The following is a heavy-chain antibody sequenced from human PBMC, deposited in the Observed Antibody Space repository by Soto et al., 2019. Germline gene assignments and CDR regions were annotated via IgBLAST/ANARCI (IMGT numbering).Heavy chain of an antibody. V-gene: IGHV4-61*01. Sequence: QVQLQESGPGLVKPSETLSLTCTVSGGSVSSESHYWSWIRQTPGKGLEWIGYIYYTGSTNYNPSLKGRVTMSVDTSRDQVSLRMRSVTRAATAVYYCAREQYDFRSGYYYYAMEVWGQGTKVTVSS. CDR1: GGSVSSESHY. D-gene: IGHD3-3*01. CDR3: AREQYDFRSGYYYYAMEV. J-gene: IGHJ6*02. CDR2: IYYTGST.